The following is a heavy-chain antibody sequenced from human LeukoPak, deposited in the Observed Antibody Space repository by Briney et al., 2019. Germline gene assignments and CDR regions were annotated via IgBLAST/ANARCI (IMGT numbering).Heavy chain of an antibody. J-gene: IGHJ4*02. D-gene: IGHD3-22*01. CDR2: ISWNSGSI. CDR3: AKDIYYDSSGYDY. CDR1: GFTFDDYA. Sequence: GRSLRLSCAAPGFTFDDYAMHWVRQAPGKGLEWVSGISWNSGSIGCADSVKGRFTISRDNAKNSLYLQMNSLRAEDTALYYCAKDIYYDSSGYDYWGQGTLVTVSS. V-gene: IGHV3-9*01.